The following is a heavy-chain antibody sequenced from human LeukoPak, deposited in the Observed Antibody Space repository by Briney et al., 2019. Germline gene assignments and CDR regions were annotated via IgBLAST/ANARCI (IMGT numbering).Heavy chain of an antibody. CDR1: GGSICSYY. J-gene: IGHJ4*02. D-gene: IGHD3-3*01. V-gene: IGHV4-4*07. CDR3: ARHPDFLSGINLDY. Sequence: PSETLSLTCTVSGGSICSYYWSWIRQPAGKGLEWIGRIYTSGSTNYNPSLKSRVTMSVDTSKNQFSLKLSSVTAADTAVYYCARHPDFLSGINLDYWGQGTLVTVSS. CDR2: IYTSGST.